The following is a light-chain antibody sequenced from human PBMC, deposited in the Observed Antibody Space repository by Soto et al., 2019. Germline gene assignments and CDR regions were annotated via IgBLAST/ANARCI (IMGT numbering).Light chain of an antibody. V-gene: IGKV3D-15*01. Sequence: HSLDTQALSPGERATRFFTVSQSVSSSYLAWYQQKPGQAPRLLIYGASSRATGIPDRFSGSGSGTEFTPTISSLQSEDFAVYYCQLYNNWPRTFGQGTKVDI. J-gene: IGKJ1*01. CDR3: QLYNNWPRT. CDR2: GAS. CDR1: QSVSSS.